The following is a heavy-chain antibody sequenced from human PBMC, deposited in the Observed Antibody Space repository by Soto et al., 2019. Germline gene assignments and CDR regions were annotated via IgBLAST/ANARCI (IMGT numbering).Heavy chain of an antibody. CDR3: AKDSRSRPPRWFGP. CDR1: GFTFSSYA. CDR2: ISGSGDYT. D-gene: IGHD2-15*01. V-gene: IGHV3-23*01. J-gene: IGHJ5*02. Sequence: EVQLLESGGGLVQPGESLRLSCAASGFTFSSYAMTWVRQAPGKGLEWVSSISGSGDYTYFADSVKGRFTISRDNSKDTLYLQMSSLSVEDTAIYCCAKDSRSRPPRWFGPWGQGTLVTVSS.